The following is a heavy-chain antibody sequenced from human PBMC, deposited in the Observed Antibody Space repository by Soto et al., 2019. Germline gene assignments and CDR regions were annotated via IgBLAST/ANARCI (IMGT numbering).Heavy chain of an antibody. V-gene: IGHV1-18*01. CDR1: GYTFTSYA. Sequence: ASVKVSGTASGYTFTSYAMHWVRQAPGQGLEWMGWISAYNGNTNYSQKLQGRVTMTTDTSTSTAYMELRSLRSDDTAVYYCARGVTTVTRDFDPWGQGTLVTVSS. D-gene: IGHD4-17*01. J-gene: IGHJ5*02. CDR2: ISAYNGNT. CDR3: ARGVTTVTRDFDP.